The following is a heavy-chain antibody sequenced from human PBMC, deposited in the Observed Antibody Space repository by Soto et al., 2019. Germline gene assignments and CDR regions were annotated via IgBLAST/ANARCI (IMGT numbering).Heavy chain of an antibody. CDR2: ISANNGNT. CDR3: AREGGIAAPIYYYYMDV. J-gene: IGHJ6*03. Sequence: ASVKVSCKASGYTFTSYGISWVRQAPGQGLEWMGWISANNGNTNYAQKLQGRVTMTTDTSTSTAYMELSSLRSDDTAVYYCAREGGIAAPIYYYYMDVWGKGTTVTVSS. CDR1: GYTFTSYG. V-gene: IGHV1-18*01. D-gene: IGHD6-13*01.